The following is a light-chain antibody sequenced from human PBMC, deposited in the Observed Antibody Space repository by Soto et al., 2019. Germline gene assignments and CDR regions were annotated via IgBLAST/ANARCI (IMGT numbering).Light chain of an antibody. Sequence: DIVMIQSPATLSVSPGERATLSCRASQSVGRRLAWYQQKHVQAPRLLIYGASTRATGIPARFSGSVSGTDFTLTINSLQSEDFAVYYCQQYDRWPPGYTFGQGTKLDIK. CDR1: QSVGRR. CDR3: QQYDRWPPGYT. J-gene: IGKJ2*01. CDR2: GAS. V-gene: IGKV3-15*01.